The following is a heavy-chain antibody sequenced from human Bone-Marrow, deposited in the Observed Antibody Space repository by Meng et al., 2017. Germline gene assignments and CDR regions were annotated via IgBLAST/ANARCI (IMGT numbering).Heavy chain of an antibody. CDR1: GGSISSGSYF. D-gene: IGHD4-17*01. CDR3: ARDRGGYGDISY. V-gene: IGHV4-31*03. CDR2: IYHSGNT. J-gene: IGHJ4*02. Sequence: QVQLQESGPGLVKPSQTLSLTCTVSGGSISSGSYFWSWIRQHPGKGLEWIGYIYHSGNTYYNPSLKSRVTLSVDTSKNQFSLKLSSVTAADTAVYYCARDRGGYGDISYWGQGTLVTVSS.